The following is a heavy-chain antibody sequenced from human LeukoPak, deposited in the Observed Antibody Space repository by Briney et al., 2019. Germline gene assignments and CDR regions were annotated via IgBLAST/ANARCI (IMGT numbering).Heavy chain of an antibody. D-gene: IGHD6-13*01. V-gene: IGHV3-30*01. CDR1: GFTFSSYA. Sequence: GGSLRLSCAASGFTFSSYAMHWVRQAPGKGLEWVAVISYDGSNKYYADSVKGRFTISRDNSKNTLYLQMNSLRAEDTAVYYCAAGGSWYSYWGQGTLVTVSS. J-gene: IGHJ4*02. CDR3: AAGGSWYSY. CDR2: ISYDGSNK.